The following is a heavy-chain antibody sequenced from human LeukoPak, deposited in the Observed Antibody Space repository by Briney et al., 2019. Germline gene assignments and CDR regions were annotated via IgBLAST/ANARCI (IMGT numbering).Heavy chain of an antibody. J-gene: IGHJ4*02. CDR1: GFTFSSYG. D-gene: IGHD5-24*01. V-gene: IGHV3-30*02. CDR3: AKEIVVETPQLDY. CDR2: IRYDGSNK. Sequence: HPGGSLRLSCAASGFTFSSYGMHWVRQAPGKGLEWVAFIRYDGSNKYYADSVKGRFTISRDNSKNTLYLQMNSLRAEDTAVYYCAKEIVVETPQLDYWGQGTLVTVSS.